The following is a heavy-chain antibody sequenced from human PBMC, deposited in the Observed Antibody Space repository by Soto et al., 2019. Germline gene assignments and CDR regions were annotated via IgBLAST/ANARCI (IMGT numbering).Heavy chain of an antibody. Sequence: HLVQSGPEVKKPGASITVSCKTSGDTFTNFGLSWVRQAPGQGLEWMGWIATYNSNRNYAQKFQGRFTLTTDTSTSTAYMGLKSLRYDDTAVYYCATVLRGVVNWFDPWGQGTLVTVSS. CDR3: ATVLRGVVNWFDP. CDR1: GDTFTNFG. D-gene: IGHD3-10*01. V-gene: IGHV1-18*01. CDR2: IATYNSNR. J-gene: IGHJ5*02.